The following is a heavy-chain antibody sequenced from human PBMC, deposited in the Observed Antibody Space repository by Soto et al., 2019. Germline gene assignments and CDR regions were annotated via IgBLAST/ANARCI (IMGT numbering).Heavy chain of an antibody. Sequence: RFRQAPGKGLGWVSRTSNLGNNRNYADSAKGRFTISRDNARNTVYLQMNSLSAEDTAVYYGAGVAVATRGIDYWSQGP. J-gene: IGHJ4*02. CDR2: TSNLGNNR. V-gene: IGHV3-74*01. CDR3: AGVAVATRGIDY. D-gene: IGHD6-19*01.